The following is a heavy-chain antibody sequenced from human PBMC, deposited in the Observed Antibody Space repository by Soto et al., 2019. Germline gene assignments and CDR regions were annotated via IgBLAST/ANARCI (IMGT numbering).Heavy chain of an antibody. CDR2: IYYSGST. Sequence: SETLSLTCTVSGGSISSYYWSWIRQPPGKGLEWIGYIYYSGSTNYNPSLKSRVTISVDTSKNQFSLKLSSVTAADTAVYYCARVEVPESSSWHPFDYWGQGTLVTVSS. D-gene: IGHD6-13*01. CDR1: GGSISSYY. V-gene: IGHV4-59*01. CDR3: ARVEVPESSSWHPFDY. J-gene: IGHJ4*02.